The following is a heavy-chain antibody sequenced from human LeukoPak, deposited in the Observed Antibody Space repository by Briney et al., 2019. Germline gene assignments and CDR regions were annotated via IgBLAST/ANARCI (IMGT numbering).Heavy chain of an antibody. J-gene: IGHJ4*02. D-gene: IGHD1-1*01. CDR3: ARGAWATRLQS. V-gene: IGHV4-34*12. Sequence: ADTLSHTCAVYGESLNYYYWSWIRHSPGKGLEWIGEIFDGKTTNYNPSLESRVTISAVTSSNQFTLNLKSVTAADTAVYYCARGAWATRLQSWAQGTLVIVSS. CDR2: IFDGKTT. CDR1: GESLNYYY.